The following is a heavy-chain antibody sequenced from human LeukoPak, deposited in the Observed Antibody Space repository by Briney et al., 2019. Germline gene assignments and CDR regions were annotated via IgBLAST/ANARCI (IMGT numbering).Heavy chain of an antibody. CDR2: IYYSGST. CDR1: GDSISSGFYF. V-gene: IGHV4-61*01. Sequence: SETLSLTCTVSGDSISSGFYFWGWIRQPPGKGLEWIGYIYYSGSTNYNPSLKSRVTISVDTSKNQFSLKLSSVTAADTAVYYCAAGGRRDGYNKGSDYWGQGTLVTVSS. CDR3: AAGGRRDGYNKGSDY. D-gene: IGHD5-24*01. J-gene: IGHJ4*02.